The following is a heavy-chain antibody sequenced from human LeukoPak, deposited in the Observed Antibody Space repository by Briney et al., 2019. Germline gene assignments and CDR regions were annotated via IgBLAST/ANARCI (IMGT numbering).Heavy chain of an antibody. CDR1: GFTVSSHW. Sequence: GGSLRLSCTASGFTVSSHWMHWVRQAPGKGLVGVSRINSDGSITNYADSVKGRFTISRDNAKNTLYLQMNSLRAEDTAVYYCVRDSSGSYWGQGTLVTVSS. CDR3: VRDSSGSY. J-gene: IGHJ4*02. D-gene: IGHD6-19*01. V-gene: IGHV3-74*01. CDR2: INSDGSIT.